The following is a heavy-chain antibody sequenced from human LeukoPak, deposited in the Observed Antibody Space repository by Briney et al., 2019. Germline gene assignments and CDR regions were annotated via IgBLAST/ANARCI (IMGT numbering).Heavy chain of an antibody. D-gene: IGHD4-17*01. J-gene: IGHJ4*02. CDR3: VNTYGDYAGY. V-gene: IGHV1-2*06. Sequence: ASVKVSCKASGYTFTGYYMHWVRQALGQGLEWMGRINPNSGGTNYAQKFQGRVTMTRDTSISTAYKELSRLRSDDTAVYYCVNTYGDYAGYWGQGTLVTVSS. CDR2: INPNSGGT. CDR1: GYTFTGYY.